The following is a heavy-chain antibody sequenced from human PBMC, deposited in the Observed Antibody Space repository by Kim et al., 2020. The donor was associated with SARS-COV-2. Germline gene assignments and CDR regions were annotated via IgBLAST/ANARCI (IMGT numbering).Heavy chain of an antibody. V-gene: IGHV1-3*01. D-gene: IGHD3-10*01. J-gene: IGHJ5*02. CDR1: GYTFDTYA. Sequence: ASVKVSCKASGYTFDTYALYWVRQDPGQKFEWMGWINGGNGNTRYSQSFQGRVTITRATSATTAYMELSSPTSKDTAVYYCAREGSGRYNWLDPWGQGTL. CDR3: AREGSGRYNWLDP. CDR2: INGGNGNT.